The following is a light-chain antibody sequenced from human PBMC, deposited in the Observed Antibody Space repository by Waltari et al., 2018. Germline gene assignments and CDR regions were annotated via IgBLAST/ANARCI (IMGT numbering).Light chain of an antibody. J-gene: IGKJ2*01. V-gene: IGKV4-1*01. CDR2: GAS. Sequence: DIVLTQYPDSLALSLSERVTFNCKSSQSLLYRSSNRNYLAWYQQRPGQSPKLLIYGASSREMGVPGRFRGSGSGTDFTLTISSLQAEDVAIYYCQQYFTTPYTFGRGTKLEIK. CDR3: QQYFTTPYT. CDR1: QSLLYRSSNRNY.